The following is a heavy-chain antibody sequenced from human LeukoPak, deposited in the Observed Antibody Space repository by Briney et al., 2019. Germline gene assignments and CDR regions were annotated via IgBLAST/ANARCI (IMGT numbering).Heavy chain of an antibody. CDR1: GFTFSSYA. CDR2: ISGSGGST. D-gene: IGHD3-22*01. CDR3: AKDPRENYYDSSGYFDY. J-gene: IGHJ4*02. Sequence: QSGVSLRLSCAASGFTFSSYAMSWVRQAPGKGLEWVSAISGSGGSTYYADSVKGRFTISRDNSKNTLYLQMNSLRAEDTAVYYCAKDPRENYYDSSGYFDYWGQGTLVTVSS. V-gene: IGHV3-23*01.